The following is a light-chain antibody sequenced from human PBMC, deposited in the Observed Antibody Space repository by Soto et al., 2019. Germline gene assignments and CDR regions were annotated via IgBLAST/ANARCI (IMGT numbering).Light chain of an antibody. CDR3: QPYDNLPPT. CDR2: DAS. V-gene: IGKV1-33*01. Sequence: DIQMTQSPSSLSASVGDRVTITCQASQDISNYLNWYQQKPGKAPKLLIYDASNLETGVPSRFSGSGSGTDFTFTISSLQPEDIATYYCQPYDNLPPTFGQGPLLEI. CDR1: QDISNY. J-gene: IGKJ5*01.